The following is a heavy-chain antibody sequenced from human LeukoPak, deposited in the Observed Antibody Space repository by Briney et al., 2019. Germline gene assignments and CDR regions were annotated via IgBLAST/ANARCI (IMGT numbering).Heavy chain of an antibody. CDR2: IYYTGST. V-gene: IGHV4-59*01. Sequence: SETLSLTCTVSGGSLGTYYWTWIRQPPGKALEWIGYIYYTGSTNYSPSLKGRLTMSVDTSKNEFSLRLTSVTAADTAVYYCARVERSYSSGWYPDYWGQGTLVTVSS. D-gene: IGHD6-19*01. J-gene: IGHJ4*02. CDR3: ARVERSYSSGWYPDY. CDR1: GGSLGTYY.